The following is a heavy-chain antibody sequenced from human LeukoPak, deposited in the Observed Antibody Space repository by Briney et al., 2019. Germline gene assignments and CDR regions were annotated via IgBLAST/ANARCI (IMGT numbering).Heavy chain of an antibody. CDR3: ARDIGSSWPYYFDY. D-gene: IGHD6-13*01. CDR1: GYTFSSYG. Sequence: ASVKVSCKASGYTFSSYGISWVRQAPGQGLEWMGWISVYNGNTNYAQKFQGRVTMTRDTSTNTAYMELRSLRPDDTAAYYCARDIGSSWPYYFDYWGQGTLVTVSS. CDR2: ISVYNGNT. V-gene: IGHV1-18*01. J-gene: IGHJ4*02.